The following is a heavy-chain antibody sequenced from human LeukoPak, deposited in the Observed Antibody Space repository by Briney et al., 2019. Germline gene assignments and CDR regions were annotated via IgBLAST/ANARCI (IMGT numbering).Heavy chain of an antibody. V-gene: IGHV3-21*01. D-gene: IGHD3/OR15-3a*01. CDR1: GFTVSSNY. CDR3: ARQNDLNWFDP. J-gene: IGHJ5*02. Sequence: GGSLRLSCAASGFTVSSNYMSWVRQAPGKGLEWVSSISSSSSYIYYADSVKGRFTISRDNAKNSLYLQMNSLRAEDTAVYYCARQNDLNWFDPWGQGTLVTVSS. CDR2: ISSSSSYI.